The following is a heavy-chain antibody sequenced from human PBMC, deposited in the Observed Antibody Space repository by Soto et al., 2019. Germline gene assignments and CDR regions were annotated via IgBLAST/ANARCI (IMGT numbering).Heavy chain of an antibody. CDR3: AREWFGESYFDY. Sequence: SETLALTCTVSDGSISSYYWSWIRKPPGKGLEWIGYIYYSGSTNYNPSLKSRVTISVDTSKNQFSLKLSSVTAADTAVYYCAREWFGESYFDYWGQGTLVTVSS. D-gene: IGHD3-10*01. CDR1: DGSISSYY. J-gene: IGHJ4*02. V-gene: IGHV4-59*08. CDR2: IYYSGST.